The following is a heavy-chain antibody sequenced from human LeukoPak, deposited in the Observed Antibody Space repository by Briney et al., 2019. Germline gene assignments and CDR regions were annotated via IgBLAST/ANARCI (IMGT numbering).Heavy chain of an antibody. J-gene: IGHJ4*02. Sequence: GGSLRLSCAASGFTFSSYSMNWVRQAPGKGLEWVSYISSSSSTIYYADSVKGRFTISRDNAKNSLYLQMTSLRAEDTAVYYCASAGRYCSSTSCSRYFDYWGQGTLVTVSS. D-gene: IGHD2-2*01. CDR2: ISSSSSTI. CDR3: ASAGRYCSSTSCSRYFDY. CDR1: GFTFSSYS. V-gene: IGHV3-48*04.